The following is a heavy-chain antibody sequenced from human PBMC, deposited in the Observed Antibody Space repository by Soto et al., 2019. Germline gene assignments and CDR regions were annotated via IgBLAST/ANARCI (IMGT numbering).Heavy chain of an antibody. V-gene: IGHV3-23*01. D-gene: IGHD2-21*01. CDR2: VVGSGSEI. CDR1: GFTLRTYA. Sequence: PGGSLRLSCAASGFTLRTYAMTWVRQAPGKGLECVSGVVGSGSEIYYAESVKGRFTISKDNSKNTLYLQMDSLRAEDTAVYFCAKDAVYNDGLWLMDQWGQGTKVTVS. CDR3: AKDAVYNDGLWLMDQ. J-gene: IGHJ4*02.